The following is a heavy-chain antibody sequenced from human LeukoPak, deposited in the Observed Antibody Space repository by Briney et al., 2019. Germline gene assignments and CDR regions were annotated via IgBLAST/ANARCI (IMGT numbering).Heavy chain of an antibody. CDR2: ISYDGSNK. Sequence: PGRSLRLSCAASGFTFSSYAMHWVRQAPGKGLEWVAVISYDGSNKYYADSVKGRFTISRDNSKNTLYLQINSLRAEDTAVYSCARDSPVSDFWSGYRSDYYFDYWGQGTLVTVSS. J-gene: IGHJ4*02. D-gene: IGHD3-3*01. CDR3: ARDSPVSDFWSGYRSDYYFDY. CDR1: GFTFSSYA. V-gene: IGHV3-30-3*01.